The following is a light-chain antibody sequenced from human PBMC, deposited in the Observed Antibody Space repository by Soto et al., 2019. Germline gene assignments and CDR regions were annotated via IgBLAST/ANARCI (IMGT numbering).Light chain of an antibody. V-gene: IGKV3-20*01. CDR3: QQSGSSPRTLT. CDR1: QSVSSSY. Sequence: EIVLTQSPGTLSLSPGERATLSCRASQSVSSSYLAWYQQKPGQAPRLLIYGASSRAPGIPDRFSGSGSGTDFTLTIRRLEPEDFAVYYCQQSGSSPRTLTFGGGTKVDI. J-gene: IGKJ4*01. CDR2: GAS.